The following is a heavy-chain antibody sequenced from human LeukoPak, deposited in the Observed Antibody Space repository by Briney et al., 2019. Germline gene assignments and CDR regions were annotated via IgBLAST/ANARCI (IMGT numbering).Heavy chain of an antibody. D-gene: IGHD3-22*01. CDR3: ARQDYDSSGYYDDAFDI. V-gene: IGHV5-51*01. CDR2: IYPGDSDT. J-gene: IGHJ3*02. CDR1: GYSFTSYW. Sequence: GESLKISCKGSGYSFTSYWIGWVRQMPGKGLEWMGIIYPGDSDTRYSPSFQGQVTISADKSISTAYLQWSSLKASDTAMYCCARQDYDSSGYYDDAFDIWGQGTMVTVSS.